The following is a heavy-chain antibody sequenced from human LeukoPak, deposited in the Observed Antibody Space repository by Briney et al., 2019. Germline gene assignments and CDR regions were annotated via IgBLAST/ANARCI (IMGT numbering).Heavy chain of an antibody. J-gene: IGHJ3*02. Sequence: SETLSLTCTVSGGSISSYYWSWIRQPPGKGLEWIGYIYYSGSTNYNPSLKSRVTISVDTSKNQFSLKLSSVTAADTAVYYCARKITEDDAFDIWGQGTTVTVSS. V-gene: IGHV4-59*01. CDR2: IYYSGST. CDR1: GGSISSYY. CDR3: ARKITEDDAFDI.